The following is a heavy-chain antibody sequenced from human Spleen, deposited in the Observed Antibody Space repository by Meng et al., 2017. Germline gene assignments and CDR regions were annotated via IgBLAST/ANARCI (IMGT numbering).Heavy chain of an antibody. Sequence: ASVKVSCKPSGYNFPDYYIHWVRRAPGQGLEWMGRINPKRGDTHYAQKFQARVTMTGDTSISTAYMELSRLRSDDTAVYYCARVTPRYGLIWGQGTLVTVSS. CDR3: ARVTPRYGLI. CDR2: INPKRGDT. D-gene: IGHD5-18*01. CDR1: GYNFPDYY. J-gene: IGHJ4*02. V-gene: IGHV1-2*06.